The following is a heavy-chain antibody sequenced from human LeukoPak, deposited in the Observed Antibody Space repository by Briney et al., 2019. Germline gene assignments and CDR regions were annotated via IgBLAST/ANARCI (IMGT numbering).Heavy chain of an antibody. J-gene: IGHJ6*02. Sequence: SVKVSCKASGGTFSSYAISWVRQAPGQGLEWMGGIIPIFGTANYAQKFQGRVTITADESTSTAYMELSSLRSEDTAVYYCARAQSGDYAPSYYYNGMDVWGQGTTVTVSS. D-gene: IGHD4-17*01. V-gene: IGHV1-69*13. CDR2: IIPIFGTA. CDR1: GGTFSSYA. CDR3: ARAQSGDYAPSYYYNGMDV.